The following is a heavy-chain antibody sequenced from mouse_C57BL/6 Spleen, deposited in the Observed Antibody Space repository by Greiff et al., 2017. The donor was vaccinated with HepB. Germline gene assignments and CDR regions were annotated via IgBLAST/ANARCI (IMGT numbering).Heavy chain of an antibody. CDR2: ISSGSSTI. CDR1: GFTFSDYG. D-gene: IGHD2-5*01. CDR3: ARPGDSNSLWFAY. Sequence: DVKLVESGGGLVKPGGSLKLSCAASGFTFSDYGMHWVRQAPEKGLEWVAYISSGSSTIYYADTVKGRFTISRDNAKNTLFLQMTSLRSEDTAMYYCARPGDSNSLWFAYWGQGTLVTVSA. J-gene: IGHJ3*01. V-gene: IGHV5-17*01.